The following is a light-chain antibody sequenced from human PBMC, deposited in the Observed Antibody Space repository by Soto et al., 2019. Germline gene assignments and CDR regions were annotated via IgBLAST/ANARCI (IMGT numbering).Light chain of an antibody. CDR2: YDS. J-gene: IGLJ2*01. Sequence: SYELTQPPSVSVAPGKTARITCGGNNIGSKSVHWYQQKPGKAPVLVTYYDSDRPSGIPERFSGSNSGNTATLTISRVEAGDEADYYCQVWDSSSDHVVFGGGTKVTVL. V-gene: IGLV3-21*04. CDR1: NIGSKS. CDR3: QVWDSSSDHVV.